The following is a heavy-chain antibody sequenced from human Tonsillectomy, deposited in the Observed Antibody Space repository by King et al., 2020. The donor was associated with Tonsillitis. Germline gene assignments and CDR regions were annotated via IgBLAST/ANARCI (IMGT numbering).Heavy chain of an antibody. V-gene: IGHV1-69*01. CDR1: GGTFSSYA. Sequence: VQLVESGAEVKKPGSSVKVSCTASGGTFSSYAISWVRQAPGQGLEWMGGIIPIFGTANYAQKFQGRVTITADESTSTAYMELSSLRSEDTAVYYCARVEIVATIDWYFDLWGRGTLVTVSS. CDR3: ARVEIVATIDWYFDL. J-gene: IGHJ2*01. D-gene: IGHD5-12*01. CDR2: IIPIFGTA.